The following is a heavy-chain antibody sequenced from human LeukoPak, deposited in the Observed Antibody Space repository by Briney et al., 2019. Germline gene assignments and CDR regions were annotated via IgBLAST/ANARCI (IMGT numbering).Heavy chain of an antibody. D-gene: IGHD3-22*01. CDR2: IYYSGST. V-gene: IGHV4-59*08. Sequence: SETLSLTCTVSGGSISSYYWSWIRQPPGKGLEWIGYIYYSGSTNYNPSLKSRVTISVDTSENQFSLKLSSVTAADTAVYYCARGPRERITMIVVPRGFDYWGQGTLVTVSS. CDR1: GGSISSYY. CDR3: ARGPRERITMIVVPRGFDY. J-gene: IGHJ4*02.